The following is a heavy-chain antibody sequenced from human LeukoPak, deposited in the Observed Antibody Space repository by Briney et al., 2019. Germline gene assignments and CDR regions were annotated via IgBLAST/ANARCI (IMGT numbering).Heavy chain of an antibody. CDR1: GFTFSSHA. D-gene: IGHD3-10*01. J-gene: IGHJ4*02. CDR3: AKVPTVPSYYFDY. V-gene: IGHV3-23*01. CDR2: ISGSGGST. Sequence: GGSLRLSCAASGFTFSSHAMSWVRQAPGKGLEWVSAISGSGGSTYYADSVKGRFTISRDNSKNTLYLQMNSLRAEDTAVYYCAKVPTVPSYYFDYWGQGTLVTVSS.